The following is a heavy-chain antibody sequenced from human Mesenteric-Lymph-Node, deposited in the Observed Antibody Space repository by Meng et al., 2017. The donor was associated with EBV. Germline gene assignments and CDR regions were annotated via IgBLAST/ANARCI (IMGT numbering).Heavy chain of an antibody. CDR3: ARDFIGVPGNFDY. Sequence: QPPLRESGPGLVKPSGTLFLPCTVSVDSISSSSYYWGWIRQPPGKGLEWIGSMFYSGTIYYNPSLRSRVTISADASKNQFSLRLSSVTAADTAVYYCARDFIGVPGNFDYWSQGTLVTASS. V-gene: IGHV4-39*07. D-gene: IGHD6-19*01. CDR1: VDSISSSSYY. CDR2: MFYSGTI. J-gene: IGHJ4*02.